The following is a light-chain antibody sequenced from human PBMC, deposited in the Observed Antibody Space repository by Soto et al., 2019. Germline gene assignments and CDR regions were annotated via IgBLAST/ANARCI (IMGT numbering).Light chain of an antibody. Sequence: DIQMTQSPSTLPGSVGDRVTITCRASQSISNLLAWYQKKTGTAPKLLIYHASTLESGVPSSFSGTGSGTEFTLTIRSMQPDDFATYYCQQYTSYSFGHGTQVDIK. CDR2: HAS. CDR1: QSISNL. J-gene: IGKJ1*01. V-gene: IGKV1-5*01. CDR3: QQYTSYS.